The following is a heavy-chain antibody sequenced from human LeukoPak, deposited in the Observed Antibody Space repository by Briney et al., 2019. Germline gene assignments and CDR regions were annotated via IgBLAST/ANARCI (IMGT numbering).Heavy chain of an antibody. D-gene: IGHD2-2*02. CDR2: IYYSGST. Sequence: PETLSLTCTVSGGSISSYYWSWIRQPPGKGLEWIGYIYYSGSTNYNPSLQSRVTISVDTSKNQFSLKLSSVTAADTAVYYCARGEGPIVVVPAAIFLGWFDPWGQGTLVTVSS. CDR3: ARGEGPIVVVPAAIFLGWFDP. CDR1: GGSISSYY. J-gene: IGHJ5*02. V-gene: IGHV4-59*01.